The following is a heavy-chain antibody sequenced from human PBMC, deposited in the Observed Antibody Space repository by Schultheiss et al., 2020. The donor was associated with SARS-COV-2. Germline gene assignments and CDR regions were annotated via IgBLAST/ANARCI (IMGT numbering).Heavy chain of an antibody. D-gene: IGHD6-13*01. CDR3: AKWGEYSSSATYYYYYMDV. Sequence: GGSLRLSCAASGFTFSNAWMSWVRQAPGKGLEWVSAISGSGGSTYYADSVKGLFTISRDNSKNTLYLQMNSLKTEDTAVYYCAKWGEYSSSATYYYYYMDVWGKGTTVTVSS. CDR1: GFTFSNAW. V-gene: IGHV3-23*01. CDR2: ISGSGGST. J-gene: IGHJ6*03.